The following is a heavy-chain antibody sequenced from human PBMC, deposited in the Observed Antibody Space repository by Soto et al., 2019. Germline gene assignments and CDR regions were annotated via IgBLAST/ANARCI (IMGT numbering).Heavy chain of an antibody. V-gene: IGHV4-59*08. J-gene: IGHJ6*02. CDR2: ISNSGST. D-gene: IGHD2-2*01. CDR3: ARLGGYCSTTTCYGYYAMDV. Sequence: SETLSVTCTVSGGSISSDYWSWIRQPPGKGLEWIGYISNSGSTNHNPSLKSRVSISGPTSRNQFSLKVSSVTAADTAMYYCARLGGYCSTTTCYGYYAMDVWGQGTTVTVSS. CDR1: GGSISSDY.